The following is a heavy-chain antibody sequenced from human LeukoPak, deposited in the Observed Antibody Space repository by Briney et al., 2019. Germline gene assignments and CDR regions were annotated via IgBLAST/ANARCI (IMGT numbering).Heavy chain of an antibody. Sequence: GGSLRLSCAASGFTFSSYWMSWVRQAPGKGLEWVANIKQDGSEKYYVDSVKGRFTISRDNAKNSLYLQMNSLRAEDTAVYYCARRGLRYFDWLLDYWGQGTLVTVSS. D-gene: IGHD3-9*01. CDR3: ARRGLRYFDWLLDY. J-gene: IGHJ4*02. V-gene: IGHV3-7*01. CDR2: IKQDGSEK. CDR1: GFTFSSYW.